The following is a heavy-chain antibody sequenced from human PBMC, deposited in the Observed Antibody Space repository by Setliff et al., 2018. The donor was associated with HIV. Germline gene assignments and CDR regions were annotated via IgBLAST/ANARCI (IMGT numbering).Heavy chain of an antibody. CDR2: IYTNGYT. V-gene: IGHV4-61*09. CDR1: GGSISSGSYY. Sequence: SETLSLTCSVSGGSISSGSYYWTWIRQPARKGPEWIGHIYTNGYTNYNPSLNSRGTISLDTSKNQFSLHLKSVTAADTAMYYCARPGICGKPACYYASFDIWGQGTMVTVSS. D-gene: IGHD2-21*02. J-gene: IGHJ3*02. CDR3: ARPGICGKPACYYASFDI.